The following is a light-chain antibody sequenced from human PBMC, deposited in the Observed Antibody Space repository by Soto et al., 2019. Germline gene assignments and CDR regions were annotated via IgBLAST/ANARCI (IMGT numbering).Light chain of an antibody. Sequence: DIQMTQSPSSLSASVGDRVTITCQASQDISNHLNWYQQQPGKAPKLLICDASSLEPGVPSRFSGGGPGTDFTFTINNLQPEDVATYYCQQYHNLFTFGPGTKLDIK. V-gene: IGKV1-33*01. J-gene: IGKJ3*01. CDR1: QDISNH. CDR3: QQYHNLFT. CDR2: DAS.